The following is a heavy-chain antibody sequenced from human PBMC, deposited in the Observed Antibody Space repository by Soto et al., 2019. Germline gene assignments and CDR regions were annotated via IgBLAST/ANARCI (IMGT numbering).Heavy chain of an antibody. Sequence: PSETLSLTCAVSGGSISGYSWSWIRQPPGKGLEWIGNIHYTGGTNYNPSLKSRLTISLDTSKIQFSLQLSSVTAADTAVYYCARRYGDCFDYWGQGTLVTVSS. D-gene: IGHD4-17*01. CDR2: IHYTGGT. CDR1: GGSISGYS. J-gene: IGHJ4*02. V-gene: IGHV4-59*08. CDR3: ARRYGDCFDY.